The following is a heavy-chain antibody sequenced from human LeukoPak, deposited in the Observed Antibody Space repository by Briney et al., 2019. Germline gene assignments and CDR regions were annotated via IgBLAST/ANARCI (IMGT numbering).Heavy chain of an antibody. J-gene: IGHJ4*02. CDR1: GFTFSSYA. CDR3: ARGARKGDDYGGFFDY. V-gene: IGHV3-66*01. CDR2: IYSGGST. Sequence: GGSLRLSCAASGFTFSSYAMSWVRQAPGKGLEWVSVIYSGGSTYYTDSVKGRFTISRDNSKNTLYLQMSSLRLEDTAVYYCARGARKGDDYGGFFDYWGQGTLVPISS. D-gene: IGHD4-23*01.